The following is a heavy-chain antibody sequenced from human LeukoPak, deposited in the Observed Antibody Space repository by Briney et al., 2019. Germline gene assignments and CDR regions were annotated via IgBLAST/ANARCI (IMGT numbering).Heavy chain of an antibody. Sequence: KSSETLSLTCAVYGGSFSGYYWTWVRQTPGKGVEWIGEINHRGSANYNPSLKSRVILSVDTSKNQFYLQLSSLAAADTAVYYCARGGYWMFDSWGQGALVIVSS. J-gene: IGHJ4*02. CDR2: INHRGSA. D-gene: IGHD2-15*01. CDR3: ARGGYWMFDS. V-gene: IGHV4-34*01. CDR1: GGSFSGYY.